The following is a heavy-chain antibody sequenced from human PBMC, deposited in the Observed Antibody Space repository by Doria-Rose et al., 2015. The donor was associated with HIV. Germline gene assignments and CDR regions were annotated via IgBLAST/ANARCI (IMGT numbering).Heavy chain of an antibody. CDR3: ARIKSSRWYHKYYFDF. Sequence: SGPVLVKPTETLTLTCTVSGVSLSSPGMGVSWICQPPGKALEWLANNFSDDERSYKTSLKSRLTISRGTSKSQVVLTMTDMDPVDTATYYCARIKSSRWYHKYYFDFWGQGTLVIVSA. D-gene: IGHD6-13*01. CDR2: NFSDDER. J-gene: IGHJ4*02. CDR1: GVSLSSPGMG. V-gene: IGHV2-26*01.